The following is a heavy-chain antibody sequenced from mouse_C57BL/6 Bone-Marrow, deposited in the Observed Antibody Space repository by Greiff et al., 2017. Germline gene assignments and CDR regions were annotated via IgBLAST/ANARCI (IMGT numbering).Heavy chain of an antibody. J-gene: IGHJ3*01. CDR1: GYSFTGYY. CDR2: INPSSGGT. D-gene: IGHD2-1*01. V-gene: IGHV1-42*01. CDR3: ARRTIYYGNYSWVAY. Sequence: EVKLQESGPELVKPGASVKISCKASGYSFTGYYMNWVKQSPEKSLEWIGEINPSSGGTTYNQKFKATATLPVDKSSSTAYMQLKSLTSEDSAVYYCARRTIYYGNYSWVAYWGQGTLVTVSA.